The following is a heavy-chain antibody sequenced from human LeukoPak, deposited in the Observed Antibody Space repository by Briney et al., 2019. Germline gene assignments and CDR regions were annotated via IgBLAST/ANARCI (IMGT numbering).Heavy chain of an antibody. CDR1: GGSFSVYY. V-gene: IGHV4-34*01. D-gene: IGHD2-2*01. J-gene: IGHJ4*02. CDR2: VNHSGST. CDR3: ASGGDIVVVPAAIQGYYFDY. Sequence: SETLSLTYAVYGGSFSVYYWSWIRQPPGKGLECIGEVNHSGSTNYNPSLKSRVTISVDTSKNQFSLKMSSVTAADTAVYYCASGGDIVVVPAAIQGYYFDYWGQGTLVTVSS.